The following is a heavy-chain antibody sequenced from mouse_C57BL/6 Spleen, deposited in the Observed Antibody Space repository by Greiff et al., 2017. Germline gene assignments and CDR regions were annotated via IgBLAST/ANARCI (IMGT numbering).Heavy chain of an antibody. V-gene: IGHV1-82*01. CDR3: ATQLGLDY. Sequence: VQLQQSGPELVKPGASVKISCKASGYAFSSSWMNWVKQRPGKGLEWIGRIYPGDGDTNYNGKFKGKATLTADKSSSTAYMQLSSLTSEDSAVYFCATQLGLDYWGQGTSVTVSS. D-gene: IGHD4-1*02. CDR2: IYPGDGDT. J-gene: IGHJ4*01. CDR1: GYAFSSSW.